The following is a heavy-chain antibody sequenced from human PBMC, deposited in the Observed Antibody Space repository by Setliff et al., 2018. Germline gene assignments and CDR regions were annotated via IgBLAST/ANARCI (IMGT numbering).Heavy chain of an antibody. CDR2: IHYSGST. CDR1: GDSISGDY. V-gene: IGHV4-59*01. D-gene: IGHD2-15*01. J-gene: IGHJ4*02. Sequence: TSETLSLTCTVSGDSISGDYWSWIRRPPGKGLEWIGFIHYSGSTDYNPSLKSRVTISLDTPKNQFSLRLSSVTAADTAVYYCARTRYGLGGRPYWGQGTLVTVSS. CDR3: ARTRYGLGGRPY.